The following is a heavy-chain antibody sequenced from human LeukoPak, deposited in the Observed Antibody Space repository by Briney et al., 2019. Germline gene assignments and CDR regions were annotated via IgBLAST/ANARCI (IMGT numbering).Heavy chain of an antibody. J-gene: IGHJ4*02. D-gene: IGHD2-8*01. CDR3: ARDLYERNY. CDR2: IYYSGST. Sequence: SETLSLTCTVSGGSISSSSYYWGWIRQPPGKGLEWIGSIYYSGSTYYNPSLKSRVTISVDTSKNQFSLKLSSVTAADTAVYYCARDLYERNYWGQGTLVTVSS. V-gene: IGHV4-39*07. CDR1: GGSISSSSYY.